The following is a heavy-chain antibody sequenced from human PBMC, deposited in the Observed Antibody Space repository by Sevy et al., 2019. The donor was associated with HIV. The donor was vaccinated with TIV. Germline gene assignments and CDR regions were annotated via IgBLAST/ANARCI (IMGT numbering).Heavy chain of an antibody. CDR1: AFTFSKAW. CDR2: ISGSGTST. CDR3: GKVSIFGVGGFYDY. V-gene: IGHV3-23*01. J-gene: IGHJ4*02. Sequence: GGSLRLSCGASAFTFSKAWMSWVRQAPGKGLEWVSGISGSGTSTYYTDSVKGRFTISRDNSKNTVYLQMNNLRAEDTAVYYCGKVSIFGVGGFYDYWGQGTLVTVSS. D-gene: IGHD3-3*01.